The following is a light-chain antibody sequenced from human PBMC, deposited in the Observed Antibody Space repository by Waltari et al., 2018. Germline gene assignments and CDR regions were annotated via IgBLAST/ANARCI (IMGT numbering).Light chain of an antibody. Sequence: QSALTQPRSVSGSPGQSITISCTGTSGDVGSYNYLSWYQQHPGKAPKLMIYDVSKRPTGVPDRFSGSKSGNTASLTISGLQAEDDADYYCCSYAGSFILVFGGGTKLTVL. CDR3: CSYAGSFILV. CDR1: SGDVGSYNY. J-gene: IGLJ3*02. V-gene: IGLV2-11*01. CDR2: DVS.